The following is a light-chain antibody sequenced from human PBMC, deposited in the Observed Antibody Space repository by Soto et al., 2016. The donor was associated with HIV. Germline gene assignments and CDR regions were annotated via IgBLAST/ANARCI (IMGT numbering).Light chain of an antibody. CDR1: NIGAKS. V-gene: IGLV3-21*03. Sequence: SYELTQPPSVSVAPGKTARLSCGGHNIGAKSVHWYQQKPGQAPLLVVYEDSDRPSGIPERFSGSNSGNTATLTISRVEAGDEADYYCQVWDTNSDHPVFGGGTTVTVL. CDR2: EDS. J-gene: IGLJ2*01. CDR3: QVWDTNSDHPV.